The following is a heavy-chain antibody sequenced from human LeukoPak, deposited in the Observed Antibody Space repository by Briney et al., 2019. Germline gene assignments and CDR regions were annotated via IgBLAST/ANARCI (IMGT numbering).Heavy chain of an antibody. Sequence: GGSLRLSCAASGFTFSAYWMSWVRQAPGKGLEWVANIKDDGSDKYYVDSVKGRFTISRDNAKNSLYLQMNSLRDDDTAVYYCARDATTELGTVYMDVWGKGTTVTISS. V-gene: IGHV3-7*01. CDR1: GFTFSAYW. CDR2: IKDDGSDK. D-gene: IGHD4-17*01. J-gene: IGHJ6*03. CDR3: ARDATTELGTVYMDV.